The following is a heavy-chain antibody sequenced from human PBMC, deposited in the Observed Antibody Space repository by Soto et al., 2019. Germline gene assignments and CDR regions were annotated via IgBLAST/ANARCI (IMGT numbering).Heavy chain of an antibody. CDR1: GGSISSGGYY. Sequence: QVQLQESGPGLVKPSQTLSLTCTVSGGSISSGGYYWSWIRQHPGKGLEWIGYIYYSGRTYYNPSLKSRVTISVDTSKNQFSIKLRSVTAADTAVYYCAISSGYADWFYPWGQGTLVTVSS. CDR3: AISSGYADWFYP. D-gene: IGHD3-22*01. J-gene: IGHJ5*02. CDR2: IYYSGRT. V-gene: IGHV4-31*03.